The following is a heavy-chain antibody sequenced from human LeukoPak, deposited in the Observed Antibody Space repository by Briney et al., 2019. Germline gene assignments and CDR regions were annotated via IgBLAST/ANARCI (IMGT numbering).Heavy chain of an antibody. CDR1: GFTFSSYW. V-gene: IGHV3-74*01. CDR3: ARDTPGEGVDY. Sequence: PGGSLRLSCAASGFTFSSYWMHWVRQAPGKGLVWVSRINSDGSSTVYADSVKGRFTISRDNAKNTLYLQMNSLRAEDTAVYYCARDTPGEGVDYWGQGTLVAVSS. J-gene: IGHJ4*02. CDR2: INSDGSST. D-gene: IGHD2-21*01.